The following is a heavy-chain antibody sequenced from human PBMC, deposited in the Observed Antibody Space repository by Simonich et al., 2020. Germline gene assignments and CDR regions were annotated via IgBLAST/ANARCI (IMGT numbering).Heavy chain of an antibody. CDR2: LNPDSGGT. Sequence: QVQLVQSGAEVKKPGASVKVSCKASGYTFTGYYMHWVRQAPGQGLEWRGGLNPDSGGTNYAQKFQGRVTMTRDTSSSTAYMELSRLRSDDTAVYYCARGRLTGDKGAFDIWGQGTMVTVSS. CDR3: ARGRLTGDKGAFDI. D-gene: IGHD7-27*01. V-gene: IGHV1-2*02. J-gene: IGHJ3*02. CDR1: GYTFTGYY.